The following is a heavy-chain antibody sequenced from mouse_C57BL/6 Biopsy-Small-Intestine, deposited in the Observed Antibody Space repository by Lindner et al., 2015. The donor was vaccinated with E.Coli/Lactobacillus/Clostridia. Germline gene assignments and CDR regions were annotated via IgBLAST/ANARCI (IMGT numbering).Heavy chain of an antibody. CDR2: MNSNSGNT. Sequence: SVKVSCKASGYTFINHDINWVRQASGQGLELMGWMNSNSGNTGYAQKFQGRVTMTRDTSISTAYMELSGLRSDDTAVYYCARGSGTAGRDWFDPWGQGTLVSVSS. D-gene: IGHD3-1*01. J-gene: IGHJ4*01. CDR1: GYTFINHD. CDR3: ARGSGTAGRDWFDP. V-gene: IGHV1S55*01.